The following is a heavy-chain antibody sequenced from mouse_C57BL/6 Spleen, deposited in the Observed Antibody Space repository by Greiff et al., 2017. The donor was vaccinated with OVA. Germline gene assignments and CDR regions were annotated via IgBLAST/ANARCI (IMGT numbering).Heavy chain of an antibody. D-gene: IGHD1-1*01. J-gene: IGHJ3*01. CDR2: ISYSGST. CDR1: GYSITSDY. CDR3: ARSEDYGSSWFAY. V-gene: IGHV3-8*01. Sequence: EVHLVESGPGLAKPSQTLSLTCSVTGYSITSDYWNWIRKFPGNKLEYMGYISYSGSTYYNPSLKSRISITRDTSKNQYYLQLNSVTTEDTATYYCARSEDYGSSWFAYWGQGTLVTVSA.